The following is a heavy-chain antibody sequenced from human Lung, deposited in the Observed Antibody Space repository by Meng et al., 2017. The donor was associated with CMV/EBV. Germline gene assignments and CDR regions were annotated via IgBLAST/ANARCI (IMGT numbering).Heavy chain of an antibody. V-gene: IGHV3-20*04. Sequence: GESXKISCAASGFTFDDYGMNWVRQAPGKGLEWVSGIRWNGETTAYTDSVRGRFTISRDNAKKSLYLQMNSLRAEDTALYYCARAVGPTIVDALDIWGQGTXVTVSS. D-gene: IGHD1-26*01. CDR2: IRWNGETT. CDR3: ARAVGPTIVDALDI. J-gene: IGHJ3*02. CDR1: GFTFDDYG.